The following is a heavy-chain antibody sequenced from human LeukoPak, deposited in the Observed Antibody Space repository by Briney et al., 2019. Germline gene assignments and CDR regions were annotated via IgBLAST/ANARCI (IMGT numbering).Heavy chain of an antibody. CDR1: GGTFSSYA. J-gene: IGHJ4*02. CDR2: IIPIFGTA. V-gene: IGHV1-69*05. CDR3: ARGRDGYNYYFDY. D-gene: IGHD5-24*01. Sequence: GASVKVSCKASGGTFSSYAISWVRQAPGQGLEWMGGIIPIFGTANYAQKFQGRVTITTDESTSTAYMELSSLRSEDMAVYYCARGRDGYNYYFDYWGQGTLVTVSS.